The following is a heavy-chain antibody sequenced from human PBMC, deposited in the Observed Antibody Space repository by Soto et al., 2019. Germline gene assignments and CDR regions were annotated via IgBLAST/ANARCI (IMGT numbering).Heavy chain of an antibody. D-gene: IGHD2-2*01. Sequence: QVQLVQSGAEVKKPGSSVKVSCKASGGTFSSYAISWVRQAPGQGLEWMGGIIPISGTANYAQKFQGRVTITADESTSTAYMELSSLRSEDTGVYYCARSQGSSTSLEIYYYYHYGMDVWGQGTTVTVSS. CDR2: IIPISGTA. J-gene: IGHJ6*02. V-gene: IGHV1-69*01. CDR3: ARSQGSSTSLEIYYYYHYGMDV. CDR1: GGTFSSYA.